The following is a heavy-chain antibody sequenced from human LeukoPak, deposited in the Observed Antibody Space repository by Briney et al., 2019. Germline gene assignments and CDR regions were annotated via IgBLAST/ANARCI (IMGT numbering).Heavy chain of an antibody. V-gene: IGHV3-11*01. D-gene: IGHD2-15*01. Sequence: GGSLRLSCAASGFTFSNFYMSWIRQAPGKGLEWVSYISSNGGKIHYVDSVRGRFTISRDNAENSLYLHMSSLRADDTAVYYYVGDSIISVGGFDFWGQGTQVTVSS. CDR2: ISSNGGKI. J-gene: IGHJ5*01. CDR1: GFTFSNFY. CDR3: VGDSIISVGGFDF.